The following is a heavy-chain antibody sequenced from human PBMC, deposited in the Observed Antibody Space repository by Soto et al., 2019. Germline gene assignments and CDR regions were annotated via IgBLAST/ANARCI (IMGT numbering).Heavy chain of an antibody. CDR1: GYTFTSYG. J-gene: IGHJ6*03. Sequence: QVQLVQSGAEVKKPGASVKVSCKASGYTFTSYGISWVRQAPGQGLEWMGWISAYNGNTNYAQKRQGRVTMTTDTSTSTAYMVLRSLSSADTAVYYCARPRYYDILNGYHYYYYMDVWGKGTTVTVSS. CDR2: ISAYNGNT. D-gene: IGHD3-9*01. CDR3: ARPRYYDILNGYHYYYYMDV. V-gene: IGHV1-18*01.